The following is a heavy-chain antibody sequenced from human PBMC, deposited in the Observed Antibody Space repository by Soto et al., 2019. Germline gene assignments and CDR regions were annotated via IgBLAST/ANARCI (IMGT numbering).Heavy chain of an antibody. D-gene: IGHD3-9*01. CDR2: VGGSGEYT. Sequence: PGGSLRLSCAASGFTFSSYAMIWVRQAPGQGLEWVSGVGGSGEYTYYADSAKGRFTISRDNSKNTVYSQISSLRAADTAVYYCAKVLTSYYYYFEYWGQGTLVTVSS. V-gene: IGHV3-23*01. J-gene: IGHJ4*02. CDR3: AKVLTSYYYYFEY. CDR1: GFTFSSYA.